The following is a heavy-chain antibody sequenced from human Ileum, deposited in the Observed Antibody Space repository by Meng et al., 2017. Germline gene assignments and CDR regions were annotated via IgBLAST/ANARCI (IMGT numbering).Heavy chain of an antibody. CDR2: SNYSGRT. CDR1: GGSMSSGDNY. D-gene: IGHD3-10*01. Sequence: QVQLQESGSGLVNPSQTLSLTCSVSGGSMSSGDNYWSWIRQPPGKGLEWIGYSNYSGRTYYTPALKSRVIMTVDTSANRCSLNLNSVTAADTAVYFCARGAYLGSGYYFDYWGQGALVTVSS. J-gene: IGHJ4*02. V-gene: IGHV4-30-4*01. CDR3: ARGAYLGSGYYFDY.